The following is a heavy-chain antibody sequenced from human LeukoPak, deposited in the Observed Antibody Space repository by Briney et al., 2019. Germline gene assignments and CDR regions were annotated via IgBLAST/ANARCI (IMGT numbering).Heavy chain of an antibody. D-gene: IGHD3-22*01. J-gene: IGHJ4*02. Sequence: SGPTLVNPTQTLTLTCTFSGFSLSTSGMCVSWIRQPPGKALEWLARIDWDDDKYYSTSLKTRLTISKDTSKNQVVLTMTNMDPVDTATYYCARICYDSSGYSGFDYWGQGTLVTVSS. CDR3: ARICYDSSGYSGFDY. CDR2: IDWDDDK. V-gene: IGHV2-70*11. CDR1: GFSLSTSGMC.